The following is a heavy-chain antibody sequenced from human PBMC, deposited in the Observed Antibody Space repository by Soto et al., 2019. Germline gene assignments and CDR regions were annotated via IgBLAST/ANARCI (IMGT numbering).Heavy chain of an antibody. CDR1: GFTFSGYA. V-gene: IGHV3-23*01. CDR3: ANRDTSMVTRYYYGMDV. J-gene: IGHJ6*02. CDR2: ISGSGGNT. D-gene: IGHD5-18*01. Sequence: GGSLRLSCAASGFTFSGYAMSWVRQAPGKGLEWVSAISGSGGNTYYADSVKGRFTISRDNSKNTLYLQMNSLRAEDTAVYYCANRDTSMVTRYYYGMDVWGQGTTVTVSS.